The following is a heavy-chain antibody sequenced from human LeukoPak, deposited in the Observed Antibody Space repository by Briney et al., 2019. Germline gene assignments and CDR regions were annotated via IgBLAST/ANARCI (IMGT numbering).Heavy chain of an antibody. Sequence: GGSLRLSCAASGVTLSTYAMSWARQALGKGLEWVSGISSSGSGDNTYYADSVKGRFTISRDNSKNTLYLQMNSLRAEDTAVYYCAKRGPIYSSSPGNYFDYWGQGTLVTVSS. CDR3: AKRGPIYSSSPGNYFDY. CDR1: GVTLSTYA. V-gene: IGHV3-23*01. J-gene: IGHJ4*02. D-gene: IGHD6-6*01. CDR2: ISSSGSGDNT.